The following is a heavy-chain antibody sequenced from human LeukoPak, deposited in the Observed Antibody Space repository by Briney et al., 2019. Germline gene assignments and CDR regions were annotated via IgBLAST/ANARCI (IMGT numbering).Heavy chain of an antibody. V-gene: IGHV4-59*02. J-gene: IGHJ6*03. CDR1: GGSVSSYY. CDR2: IYYIGST. D-gene: IGHD1-1*01. CDR3: ARGRVSSSTWYSTYYYYFYMDV. Sequence: SETLSLTCTVSGGSVSSYYWTWIRQPPGKGLEWIGYIYYIGSTNYNPSLKGRVTISVDTSKNQFSLNLSSVTAADTAVYFCARGRVSSSTWYSTYYYYFYMDVWGKGTTVTVSS.